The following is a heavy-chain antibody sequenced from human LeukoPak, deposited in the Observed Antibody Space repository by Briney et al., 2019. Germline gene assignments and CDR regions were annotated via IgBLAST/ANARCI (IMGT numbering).Heavy chain of an antibody. V-gene: IGHV4-4*07. CDR1: GGSINNYY. J-gene: IGHJ4*02. CDR2: ICTRGST. Sequence: PSETLSLTCTVSGGSINNYYWSWIRQPAGKGLEWIGRICTRGSTNYNPSLKSRVTISVDTSKNQFSLKLSSVTAADTAVYYCARLRPYYDILTGYSPYYFDYWGQGTLVTVSS. D-gene: IGHD3-9*01. CDR3: ARLRPYYDILTGYSPYYFDY.